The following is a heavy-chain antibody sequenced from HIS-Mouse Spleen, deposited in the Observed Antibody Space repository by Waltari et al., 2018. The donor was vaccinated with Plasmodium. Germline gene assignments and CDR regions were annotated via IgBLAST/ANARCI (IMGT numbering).Heavy chain of an antibody. J-gene: IGHJ6*02. Sequence: QVQLQESGPGLVKPSETLSLTCTVSGYSISSGYYWGWIRQPPGKGLECIGSIYHSGSTCSNPSLQSRVTISVDTAKSQFSLKLSSVTAADTAVYYCARVDYGSVDYYYYYGMDVWGQGTTVTVSS. CDR2: IYHSGST. CDR3: ARVDYGSVDYYYYYGMDV. CDR1: GYSISSGYY. D-gene: IGHD3-10*01. V-gene: IGHV4-38-2*02.